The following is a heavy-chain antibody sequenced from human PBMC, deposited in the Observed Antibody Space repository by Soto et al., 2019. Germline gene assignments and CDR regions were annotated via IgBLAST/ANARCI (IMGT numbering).Heavy chain of an antibody. D-gene: IGHD2-15*01. V-gene: IGHV1-18*04. Sequence: ASVKVSCKASGYTFTSYGISWVRQAPGQGLEWMGWISAYNGNTNYAQKLQGRVTMTTDTSTSTAYMELRSLRSDDTAVYYCARDRGIVVVAATPGYYYYGLDVWGQGTTVTVSS. J-gene: IGHJ6*02. CDR3: ARDRGIVVVAATPGYYYYGLDV. CDR2: ISAYNGNT. CDR1: GYTFTSYG.